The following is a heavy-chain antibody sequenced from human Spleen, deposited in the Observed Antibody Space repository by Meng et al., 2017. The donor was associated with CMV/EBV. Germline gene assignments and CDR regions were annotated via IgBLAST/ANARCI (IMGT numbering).Heavy chain of an antibody. J-gene: IGHJ3*02. D-gene: IGHD4-11*01. CDR1: GFTFSSYS. CDR3: AARNPLQYRKREAFDI. V-gene: IGHV3-48*04. CDR2: ISSSSSTI. Sequence: GESLKISCAASGFTFSSYSMNWVRQAPGKGLEWVSYISSSSSTIYYADSVKGRFTISGDNAKNSLYLQMNSLRAEDTAVYYCAARNPLQYRKREAFDIWGQGTMVTVSS.